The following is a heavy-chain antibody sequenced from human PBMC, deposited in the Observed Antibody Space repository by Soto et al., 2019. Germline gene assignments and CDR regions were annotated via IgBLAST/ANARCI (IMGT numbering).Heavy chain of an antibody. CDR1: GFIFSTYA. CDR3: ARGQMTSTY. CDR2: ISTSGGST. V-gene: IGHV3-23*01. J-gene: IGHJ4*02. Sequence: AGGSLRLSCAASGFIFSTYAMSWVRQAPGKGLEWVSTISTSGGSTHYADSVTGRFTISRDNTRSTLYLQMNSLRVDDTAVYYCARGQMTSTYWGQGSLVTVSS. D-gene: IGHD2-21*02.